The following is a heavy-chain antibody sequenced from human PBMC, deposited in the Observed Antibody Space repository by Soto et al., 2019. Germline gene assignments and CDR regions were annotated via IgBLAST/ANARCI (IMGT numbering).Heavy chain of an antibody. Sequence: SETLSLTCTVSGGSISSSSYYWGWIRQPPGKGLEWIGSIYYSGSTYYNPSLKSRVTISVDTSKNQFSLKLSSVTAADTAAYYCARGDEDYGILTGYYKSWFDPWGQGTLVTVSS. CDR1: GGSISSSSYY. V-gene: IGHV4-39*01. J-gene: IGHJ5*02. CDR3: ARGDEDYGILTGYYKSWFDP. CDR2: IYYSGST. D-gene: IGHD3-9*01.